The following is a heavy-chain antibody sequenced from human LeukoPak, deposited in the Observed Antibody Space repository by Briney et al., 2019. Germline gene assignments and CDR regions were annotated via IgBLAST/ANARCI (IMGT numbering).Heavy chain of an antibody. CDR2: IHYTGST. D-gene: IGHD2-2*01. V-gene: IGHV4-59*08. CDR3: ARLSKDTVVLPAAMAHYFDY. Sequence: PSETLSLTCTVSGGSISGYYWSWIRQPPGKGLQFIGYIHYTGSTNDNPSLESRLTLSVDTSKNQFSLKLRSVTAADTAVYYCARLSKDTVVLPAAMAHYFDYWGQGTLVTVSS. J-gene: IGHJ4*02. CDR1: GGSISGYY.